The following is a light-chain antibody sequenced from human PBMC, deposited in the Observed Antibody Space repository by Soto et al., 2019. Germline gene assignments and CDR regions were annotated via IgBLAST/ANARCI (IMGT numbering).Light chain of an antibody. CDR3: QQYGSSPRGFT. CDR1: QSVSSSY. CDR2: GAS. Sequence: EIVLTQSPGTLSLSPGERATLSCRASQSVSSSYLAWYQQKPGQAPRLLIYGASSRATGIPDRFSGSGSGTDLALTISRLEPEDFAVYYCQQYGSSPRGFTFGAGTKVDIK. V-gene: IGKV3-20*01. J-gene: IGKJ3*01.